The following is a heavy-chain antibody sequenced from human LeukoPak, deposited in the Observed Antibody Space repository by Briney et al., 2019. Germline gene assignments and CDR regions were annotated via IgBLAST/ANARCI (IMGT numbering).Heavy chain of an antibody. J-gene: IGHJ4*02. CDR3: ARVLRSSGWYY. Sequence: ASVKVSCKASGYTFTSYDINWVRQAAGQGLEWMGWMNPNSGNTGYAQKSQGRVTMTRDSSITTAYMELSSLRSEDTAVYYCARVLRSSGWYYWGQGTLVTVSS. V-gene: IGHV1-8*01. D-gene: IGHD6-19*01. CDR2: MNPNSGNT. CDR1: GYTFTSYD.